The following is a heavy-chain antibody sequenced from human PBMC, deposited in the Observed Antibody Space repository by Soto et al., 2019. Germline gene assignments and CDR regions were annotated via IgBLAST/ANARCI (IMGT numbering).Heavy chain of an antibody. V-gene: IGHV3-48*03. D-gene: IGHD4-17*01. CDR1: GFTFSSYE. Sequence: SLKISCAASGFTFSSYEMNWVRQAPGKGLEWVSYISSSGSTIYYADSVKGRFTISRDNAKNSLYLQMNSLRAEDTAVYYCARDSKGYDYGDYDYWGQGTLVTVSS. CDR3: ARDSKGYDYGDYDY. CDR2: ISSSGSTI. J-gene: IGHJ4*02.